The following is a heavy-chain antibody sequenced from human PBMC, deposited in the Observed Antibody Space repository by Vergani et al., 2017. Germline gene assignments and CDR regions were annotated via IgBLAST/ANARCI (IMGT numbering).Heavy chain of an antibody. CDR3: ARGLAESVVAATRWFDP. CDR1: GGSFSGYY. J-gene: IGHJ5*02. V-gene: IGHV4-34*01. D-gene: IGHD2-15*01. Sequence: QVQLQQWGAGLLKPSETLSLTCAVYGGSFSGYYWSWIRQPPGKGLEWIGEINHSGSTNYNPPLKSRVTITVATSKNQFSLKLSSVTAAATAVYYCARGLAESVVAATRWFDPWGQGTLVTVSS. CDR2: INHSGST.